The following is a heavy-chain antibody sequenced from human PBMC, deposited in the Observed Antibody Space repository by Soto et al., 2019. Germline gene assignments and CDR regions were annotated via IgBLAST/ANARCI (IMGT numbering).Heavy chain of an antibody. Sequence: GGSLRLSCAASGFTVSSNYMSWVRQAPGKGLEWVSVIYSGGSTYYADSVKGRFTISRDNSKNTLYLQMNSLRAEETAVYYCARRQSIYGSGSYSFDIWGQGTMVTVSS. V-gene: IGHV3-66*04. CDR1: GFTVSSNY. CDR3: ARRQSIYGSGSYSFDI. CDR2: IYSGGST. J-gene: IGHJ3*02. D-gene: IGHD3-10*01.